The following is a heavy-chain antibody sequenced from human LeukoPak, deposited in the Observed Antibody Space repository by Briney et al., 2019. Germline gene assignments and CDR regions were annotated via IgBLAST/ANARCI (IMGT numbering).Heavy chain of an antibody. CDR3: ARGRAGNSGSYYGAFDI. CDR1: GYTFTSYD. D-gene: IGHD1-26*01. CDR2: MNPNSGNT. V-gene: IGHV1-8*01. J-gene: IGHJ3*02. Sequence: ASVKVSCKASGYTFTSYDINWVRQATGQGLEWMGWMNPNSGNTGYAQKFQGRVTMTRNTSISTAYMELSSLRSEGTAVYYCARGRAGNSGSYYGAFDIWGQGTTVTVSS.